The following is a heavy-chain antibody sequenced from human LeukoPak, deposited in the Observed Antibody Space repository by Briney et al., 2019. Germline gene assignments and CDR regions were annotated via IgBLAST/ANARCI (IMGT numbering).Heavy chain of an antibody. J-gene: IGHJ4*02. CDR2: INPSSGGT. V-gene: IGHV1-2*02. CDR1: GYTFTGYY. D-gene: IGHD3-16*01. CDR3: AGGVGPYYFDY. Sequence: ASVKVSCKASGYTFTGYYMHWVRQAPGQGLEWMGWINPSSGGTNYAQKFQGRVTMTRDTSISTAYMELSRLRSDDTAVYYCAGGVGPYYFDYWGQGTLVTVSS.